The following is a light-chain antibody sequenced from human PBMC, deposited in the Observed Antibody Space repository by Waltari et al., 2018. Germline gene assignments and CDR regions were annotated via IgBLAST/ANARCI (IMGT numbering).Light chain of an antibody. CDR2: NAS. V-gene: IGKV3-15*01. Sequence: EIVVTQSPATLSLSPGERVTLSCRASQIVTNNFAWFQQRPGQAPRLLIYNASTRATDIPARFSGSGSGTEFTLTINSLQSEDLAIYYCQVRTNWLWTFGQGTKV. CDR1: QIVTNN. J-gene: IGKJ1*01. CDR3: QVRTNWLWT.